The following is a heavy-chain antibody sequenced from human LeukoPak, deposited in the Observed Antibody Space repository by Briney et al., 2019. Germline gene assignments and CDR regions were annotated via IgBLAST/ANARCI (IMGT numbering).Heavy chain of an antibody. CDR1: GGSISSSSYY. CDR2: IYYSGST. Sequence: SETLPLTCTVSGGSISSSSYYWGWIRQPPGKGLEWIGSIYYSGSTYYNPSLKSRVTISVDKSKNQFSLKLSSVTAADTAVYYCARYYGDYVYYYYYGMDVWGQGTTVTVSS. D-gene: IGHD4-17*01. V-gene: IGHV4-39*07. J-gene: IGHJ6*02. CDR3: ARYYGDYVYYYYYGMDV.